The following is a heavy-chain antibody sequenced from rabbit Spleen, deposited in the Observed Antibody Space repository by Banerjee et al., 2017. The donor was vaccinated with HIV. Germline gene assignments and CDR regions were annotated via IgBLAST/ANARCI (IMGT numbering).Heavy chain of an antibody. CDR1: GIDFSSGYD. Sequence: QQMEASGGDLVKPGASLTLTCKASGIDFSSGYDMCWVRKARGKGLQWIGCIYTVRATADFAPCAKRRYPCFKASSTSVTLQMARLTVADTATYFCARDTSSSFSSYGMDLWGPGILSTV. CDR2: IYTVRATA. CDR3: ARDTSSSFSSYGMDL. V-gene: IGHV1S40*01. J-gene: IGHJ6*01. D-gene: IGHD1-1*01.